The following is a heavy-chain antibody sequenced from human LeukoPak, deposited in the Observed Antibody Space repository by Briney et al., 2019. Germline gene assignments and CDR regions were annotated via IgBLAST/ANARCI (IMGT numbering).Heavy chain of an antibody. CDR3: ARDNSVGDVAWWFDP. V-gene: IGHV3-23*01. CDR1: GFTLSSYE. J-gene: IGHJ5*02. D-gene: IGHD1-26*01. Sequence: GGSLRLSCTVSGFTLSSYEMSWIRQAPGKGLEWVSSIEYSGGSAYYADSVKGRFTISRDDSKNTLYLQLNSLRAEDTAVYYCARDNSVGDVAWWFDPWGQGTLVTVSS. CDR2: IEYSGGSA.